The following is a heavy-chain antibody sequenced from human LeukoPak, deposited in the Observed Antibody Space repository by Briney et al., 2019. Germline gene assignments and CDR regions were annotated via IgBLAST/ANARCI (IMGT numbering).Heavy chain of an antibody. CDR1: GYTFTSYA. CDR2: INTNTGNP. V-gene: IGHV7-4-1*02. D-gene: IGHD2-2*01. J-gene: IGHJ6*03. CDR3: ARGRVSSPAHYYYYYMDV. Sequence: ASVNVSCKASGYTFTSYAMNWVRQAPGQGLEWMGWINTNTGNPTYAQGFTGRFVFSLDTSVSTAYLQISSLKAEDTAVYYCARGRVSSPAHYYYYYMDVWGKGTTVTVSS.